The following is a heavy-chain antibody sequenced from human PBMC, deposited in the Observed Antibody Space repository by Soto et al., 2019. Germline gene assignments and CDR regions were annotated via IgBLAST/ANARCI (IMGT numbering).Heavy chain of an antibody. CDR2: IYVTGAV. J-gene: IGHJ5*02. Sequence: SETLSLTCSVSGAALNSGNYYWSWIRQVPGKGLEWIGHIYVTGAVDYNPSLRDRITISQDTSERQFSLNLRLVTAADTAVYYCARLRIATNNYKWFDPWGQGTLVPVSS. CDR3: ARLRIATNNYKWFDP. V-gene: IGHV4-31*03. D-gene: IGHD2-21*01. CDR1: GAALNSGNYY.